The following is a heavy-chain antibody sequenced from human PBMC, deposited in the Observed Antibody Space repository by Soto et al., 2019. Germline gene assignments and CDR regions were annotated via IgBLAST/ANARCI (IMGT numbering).Heavy chain of an antibody. D-gene: IGHD6-6*01. V-gene: IGHV3-33*01. CDR1: GFTFSCYG. Sequence: GGSLRLSCAASGFTFSCYGMHWVRQAPGKGLEWVAAICYDRSNTYYADSVKSRFTISRDNTKNSLYLQMTSLTAEDTAVYYCAIMYIISSGPHGMDVWGQGTTVTVSS. J-gene: IGHJ6*02. CDR2: ICYDRSNT. CDR3: AIMYIISSGPHGMDV.